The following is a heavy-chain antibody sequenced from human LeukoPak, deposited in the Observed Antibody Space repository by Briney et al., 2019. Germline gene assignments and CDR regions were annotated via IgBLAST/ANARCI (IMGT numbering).Heavy chain of an antibody. J-gene: IGHJ3*01. V-gene: IGHV4-59*08. Sequence: SETLSLTCTVSGGSISSYYWNWIRQPPGKGLEWIGYIYYSGSTNYNPSLKSRVTTLVDTSKNQFSLRLSSVTAADTAVYYCARKYSSSSGRRAFDFWGQGTMVTVSS. CDR3: ARKYSSSSGRRAFDF. D-gene: IGHD6-6*01. CDR1: GGSISSYY. CDR2: IYYSGST.